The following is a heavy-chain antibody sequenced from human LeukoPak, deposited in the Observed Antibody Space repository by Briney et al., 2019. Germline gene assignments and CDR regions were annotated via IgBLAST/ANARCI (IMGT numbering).Heavy chain of an antibody. Sequence: GGSLRLSCAASGFTFSSYLMHWVRQAPGKGLVWVSRINSDGSSTSYADSVKGRFTISRDNAKNTLYLQMNSLRAEDTAVYYCARDRSSSSLDNWFDPWGQGTLVTVSS. CDR1: GFTFSSYL. CDR2: INSDGSST. J-gene: IGHJ5*02. D-gene: IGHD6-6*01. CDR3: ARDRSSSSLDNWFDP. V-gene: IGHV3-74*01.